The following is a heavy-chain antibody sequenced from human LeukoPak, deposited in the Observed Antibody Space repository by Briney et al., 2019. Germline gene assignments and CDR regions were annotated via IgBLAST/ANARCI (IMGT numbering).Heavy chain of an antibody. V-gene: IGHV1-3*01. CDR3: ARGSTHYDSSGQVPFDY. D-gene: IGHD3-22*01. CDR1: GYTFTSYA. Sequence: ASVKVSCKASGYTFTSYAIHWVRQAPGQRLEWMGWINAGNGNTQYSQKFQGRVTITRDTSASTAYMELSSLRSEDTAVYYCARGSTHYDSSGQVPFDYWGQGTLVTVSS. CDR2: INAGNGNT. J-gene: IGHJ4*02.